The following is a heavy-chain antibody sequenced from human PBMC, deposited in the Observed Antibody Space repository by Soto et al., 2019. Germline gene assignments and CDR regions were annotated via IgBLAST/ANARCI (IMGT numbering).Heavy chain of an antibody. CDR2: IYRTGST. Sequence: PSETLSLTCAVSGASFTSNDWWTWVRQPPGRGLEWIGEIYRTGSTNYNPSLKSRVTTSLDKSENQFSLKVTSLTAADTAVYYCASRDPGTSVDYWGQGTLVTVSS. V-gene: IGHV4-4*02. CDR3: ASRDPGTSVDY. J-gene: IGHJ4*02. D-gene: IGHD1-7*01. CDR1: GASFTSNDW.